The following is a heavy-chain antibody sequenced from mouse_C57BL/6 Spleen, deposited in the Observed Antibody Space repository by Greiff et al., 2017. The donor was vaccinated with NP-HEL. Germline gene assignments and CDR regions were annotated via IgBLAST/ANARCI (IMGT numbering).Heavy chain of an antibody. V-gene: IGHV1-82*01. J-gene: IGHJ2*01. CDR2: IYPGDGDT. Sequence: QVQLKESGPELVKPGASVKISCKASGYAFSSSWMNWVKQRPGKGLEWIGRIYPGDGDTNYNGKFKGKATLTADKSSSTAYMQLSSLTSEDSAVYFCARDDYYGSSSYFDYWGQGTTLTVSS. CDR1: GYAFSSSW. D-gene: IGHD1-1*01. CDR3: ARDDYYGSSSYFDY.